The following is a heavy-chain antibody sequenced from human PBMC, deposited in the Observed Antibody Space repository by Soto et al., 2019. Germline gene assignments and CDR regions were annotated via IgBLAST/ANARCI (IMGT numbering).Heavy chain of an antibody. CDR3: ARAPYSDYVMDV. D-gene: IGHD3-16*01. Sequence: PXVSLRLPWEAWGFIFSSHARPGVRQAPGKGLEWVAVICYDGSGKFYADSGKGRFTISRDHSKNRLYLQMNSLRAEDTPVYYRARAPYSDYVMDVWGQGTPVTVSS. V-gene: IGHV3-33*01. CDR1: GFIFSSHA. CDR2: ICYDGSGK. J-gene: IGHJ6*02.